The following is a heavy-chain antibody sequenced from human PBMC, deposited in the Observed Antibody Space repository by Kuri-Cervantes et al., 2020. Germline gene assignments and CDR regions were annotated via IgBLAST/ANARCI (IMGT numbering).Heavy chain of an antibody. J-gene: IGHJ3*02. CDR3: ARYCSSSSCWDAFDI. D-gene: IGHD2-15*01. Sequence: GESLKISCAASGFTFSSYAMHWVRQAPGKGLEWVAVISYDGSNKCYADSVKGRFTISRDNAKNSLYLQMNSLRAEDTAVYYCARYCSSSSCWDAFDIWGQGTMVTVSS. CDR1: GFTFSSYA. CDR2: ISYDGSNK. V-gene: IGHV3-30-3*01.